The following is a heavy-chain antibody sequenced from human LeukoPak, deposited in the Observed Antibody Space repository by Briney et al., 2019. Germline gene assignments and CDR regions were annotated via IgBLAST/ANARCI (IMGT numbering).Heavy chain of an antibody. Sequence: ASVKVSCKASGYTFTGYYMHWVRQAPGQGLEWMGWINPNSGGTNYAQKFQGRVTMTRDTSISTAYMELSRLRSDDTAVYYCASPPYSSGFTTKYYFDYWGQGTLVTVSS. CDR2: INPNSGGT. D-gene: IGHD6-19*01. CDR3: ASPPYSSGFTTKYYFDY. J-gene: IGHJ4*02. V-gene: IGHV1-2*02. CDR1: GYTFTGYY.